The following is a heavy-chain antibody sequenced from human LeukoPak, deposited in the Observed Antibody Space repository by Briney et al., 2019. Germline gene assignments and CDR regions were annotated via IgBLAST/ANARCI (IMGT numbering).Heavy chain of an antibody. CDR1: GGTFSSYA. V-gene: IGHV1-69*05. CDR3: ATPRSPDWYFDL. CDR2: IIPIFGTA. J-gene: IGHJ2*01. Sequence: GASVKVSCKASGGTFSSYAISWVRQPPGQGLEWMGGIIPIFGTANYAQKFQGRVTITTDESTSTAYMELSSLRSEDTAVYYCATPRSPDWYFDLWGRGTLVTVSS.